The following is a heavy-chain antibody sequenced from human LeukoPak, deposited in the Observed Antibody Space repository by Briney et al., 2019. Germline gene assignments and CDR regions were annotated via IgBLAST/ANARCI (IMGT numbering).Heavy chain of an antibody. V-gene: IGHV3-23*01. D-gene: IGHD3-10*01. Sequence: GGSLRLSCAASGFTLSSDAMSWVRQAPRKGLEWVSGISGSGSSTYYADSVKGRFTISRDNSKNTLYLQMNGLRADDTALYYCGKVFHYGSGSYGSFENWGQGALVTVSS. CDR3: GKVFHYGSGSYGSFEN. CDR2: ISGSGSST. CDR1: GFTLSSDA. J-gene: IGHJ4*02.